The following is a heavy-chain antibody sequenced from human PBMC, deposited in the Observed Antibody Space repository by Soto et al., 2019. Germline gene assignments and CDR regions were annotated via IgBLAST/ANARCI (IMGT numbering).Heavy chain of an antibody. Sequence: GGSLRLSCAASGFTFSSYSMNWVRQAPGKGLEWVSSISSSSSYIYYADSVKGRFTISRDNAKNSLYLQMNSLRAEDTAVYYCARNSTVNYDFWSGYYHYYYYYYYMDVWGKGTTVTVSS. CDR2: ISSSSSYI. J-gene: IGHJ6*03. V-gene: IGHV3-21*01. CDR3: ARNSTVNYDFWSGYYHYYYYYYYMDV. D-gene: IGHD3-3*01. CDR1: GFTFSSYS.